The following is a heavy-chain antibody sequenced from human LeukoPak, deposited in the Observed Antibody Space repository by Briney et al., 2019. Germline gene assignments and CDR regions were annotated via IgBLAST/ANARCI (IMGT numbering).Heavy chain of an antibody. CDR2: ISGSGGST. V-gene: IGHV3-23*01. CDR3: AKDRRMVRGVIPDY. J-gene: IGHJ4*02. Sequence: GGPLRLSCAASGFTFSSYAMSWVRQAPGKGLEWVSAISGSGGSTYYADSVKGRFTISRDNSKNTLYLQMNSLRAEDTAVYYCAKDRRMVRGVIPDYWGQGTLVTVSS. D-gene: IGHD3-10*01. CDR1: GFTFSSYA.